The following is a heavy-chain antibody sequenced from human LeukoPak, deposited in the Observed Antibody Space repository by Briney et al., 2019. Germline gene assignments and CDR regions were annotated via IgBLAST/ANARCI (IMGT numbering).Heavy chain of an antibody. CDR1: GGSFSGYY. V-gene: IGHV4-34*01. CDR3: ARHPANWGSGFDY. D-gene: IGHD7-27*01. Sequence: SETLSLTCAVYGGSFSGYYWSWIRQPPGKGLEWIGEINHSGSTNYNPSLKSRVTISVDTSKNQFSLKLSSVTAADTAVYYCARHPANWGSGFDYWGQGTLVTVSS. CDR2: INHSGST. J-gene: IGHJ4*02.